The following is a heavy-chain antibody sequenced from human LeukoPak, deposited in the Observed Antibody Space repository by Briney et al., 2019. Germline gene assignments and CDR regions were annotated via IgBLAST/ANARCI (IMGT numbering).Heavy chain of an antibody. CDR3: ARDRDLELQSYFDY. V-gene: IGHV4-31*03. CDR1: GGSISSGGYS. CDR2: IYYSGST. J-gene: IGHJ4*02. D-gene: IGHD1-7*01. Sequence: SETLSLTCTVSGGSISSGGYSWSWIRQHPGKGLEWIGYIYYSGSTYYNPSLKSRVTISVDTSKNQFSLKLSSVTAADTAVYYCARDRDLELQSYFDYWGQGTLVTVSS.